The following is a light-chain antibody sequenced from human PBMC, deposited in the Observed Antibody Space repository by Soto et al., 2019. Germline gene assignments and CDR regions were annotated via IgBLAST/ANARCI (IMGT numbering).Light chain of an antibody. CDR2: DTS. Sequence: EIVLTQSPATLSLSPGERATLSCRASQSVSIHLAWYQQKPGQAPRLLIYDTSTRATGIPARFSGSGSGTEFTLTISSLQPDDFATYYCQQYNSYSFGQGTKVDIK. CDR3: QQYNSYS. CDR1: QSVSIH. V-gene: IGKV3-15*01. J-gene: IGKJ1*01.